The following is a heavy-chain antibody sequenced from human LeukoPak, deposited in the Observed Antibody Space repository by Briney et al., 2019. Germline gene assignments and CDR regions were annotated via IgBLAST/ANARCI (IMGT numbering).Heavy chain of an antibody. CDR2: ISAYNDNT. D-gene: IGHD3-10*01. J-gene: IGHJ4*02. CDR3: ARAYMYGSGTYYYVQPTLDY. Sequence: GASVKVSCKASGYTFTSYAISWLRQAPGQGLEWMGWISAYNDNTHYAQKFQGRFTMTTDTSTNTAYMELRSLRSDDTAVFYCARAYMYGSGTYYYVQPTLDYWGQGTLVTVSS. CDR1: GYTFTSYA. V-gene: IGHV1-18*01.